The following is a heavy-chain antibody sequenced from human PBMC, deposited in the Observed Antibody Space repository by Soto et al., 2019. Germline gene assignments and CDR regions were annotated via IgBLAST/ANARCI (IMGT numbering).Heavy chain of an antibody. J-gene: IGHJ4*02. CDR1: GRSFSGYY. CDR2: INLGGST. CDR3: ARGRPGWSSSWHDY. V-gene: IGHV4-34*01. Sequence: SETLSLTCAVYGRSFSGYYWSWIRQPPGKGLEWIGEINLGGSTNSNPSLKSRVTISVDMSKNQFSLKLTSVTAADTAVYYCARGRPGWSSSWHDYWGQGTQVTVSS. D-gene: IGHD6-13*01.